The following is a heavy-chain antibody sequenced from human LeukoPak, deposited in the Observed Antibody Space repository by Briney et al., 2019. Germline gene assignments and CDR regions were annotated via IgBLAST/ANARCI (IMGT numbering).Heavy chain of an antibody. D-gene: IGHD6-13*01. CDR1: GGSISSHY. J-gene: IGHJ6*03. CDR2: IYYSGST. CDR3: ARGEVSSSWLTYYYYYMDV. Sequence: PSETLSLTCTVSGGSISSHYWSWIRQPPGKGLEWIGYIYYSGSTNYNPSLKSRVTISVDTSKNQFSLKLSSVTAADTAVYYCARGEVSSSWLTYYYYYMDVWGKGTTVTVSS. V-gene: IGHV4-59*11.